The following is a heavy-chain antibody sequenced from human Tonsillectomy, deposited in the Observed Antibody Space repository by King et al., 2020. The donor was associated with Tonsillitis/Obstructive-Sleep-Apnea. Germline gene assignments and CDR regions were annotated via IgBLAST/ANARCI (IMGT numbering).Heavy chain of an antibody. J-gene: IGHJ6*03. Sequence: VQLVQSGAGVKKPGASVKVSCKASAYTFTDYYMHWVRQAPGQGLEWMGRINPNRGVTNYALKFPGRGTMTRDTSSSTAYMELSRLRSDDTAVYYCACGLLYFHYYMDVWGKGTTVTVSS. V-gene: IGHV1-2*06. CDR1: AYTFTDYY. CDR2: INPNRGVT. CDR3: ACGLLYFHYYMDV. D-gene: IGHD1-26*01.